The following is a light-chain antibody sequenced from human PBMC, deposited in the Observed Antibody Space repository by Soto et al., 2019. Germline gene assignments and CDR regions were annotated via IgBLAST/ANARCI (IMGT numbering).Light chain of an antibody. J-gene: IGKJ4*01. CDR3: QHYDSWPLT. CDR1: QSVTSK. CDR2: GAA. Sequence: EIVMTQSPAPLSVSPGERATLSCRSSQSVTSKLAWYQQKPGQAPRLLIYGAATRDTGIPARFSGSGSGTEFTLTISSLQSEDCAVYYCQHYDSWPLTFGGGTKVDIK. V-gene: IGKV3-15*01.